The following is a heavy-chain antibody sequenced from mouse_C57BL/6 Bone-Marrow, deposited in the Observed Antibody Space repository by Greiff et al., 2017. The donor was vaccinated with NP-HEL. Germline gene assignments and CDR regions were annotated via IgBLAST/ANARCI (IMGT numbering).Heavy chain of an antibody. CDR1: GYTFTSYW. V-gene: IGHV1-64*01. CDR3: ASSTVVATRWYFDV. CDR2: IHPNSGST. J-gene: IGHJ1*03. D-gene: IGHD1-1*01. Sequence: QVQLQQPGAELVKPGASVKLSCKASGYTFTSYWMHWVKQRPGQGLEWIGMIHPNSGSTNYNEKFKSKATLTVDKSSSTAYMQLSSLTSEDSAVYYCASSTVVATRWYFDVWGTGTTVTVSS.